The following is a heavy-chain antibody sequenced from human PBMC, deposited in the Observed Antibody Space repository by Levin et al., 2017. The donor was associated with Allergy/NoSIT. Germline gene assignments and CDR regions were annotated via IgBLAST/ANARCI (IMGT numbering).Heavy chain of an antibody. J-gene: IGHJ3*02. CDR3: ARRSTYYYGSGSYAFDI. Sequence: SVKVSCKASGGTFSSYAISWVRQAPGQGLEWMGGIIPIFGTANYAQKFQGRVTITADESTSTAYMELSSLRSEDTAVYYCARRSTYYYGSGSYAFDIWGQGTMVTVSS. CDR2: IIPIFGTA. D-gene: IGHD3-10*01. V-gene: IGHV1-69*13. CDR1: GGTFSSYA.